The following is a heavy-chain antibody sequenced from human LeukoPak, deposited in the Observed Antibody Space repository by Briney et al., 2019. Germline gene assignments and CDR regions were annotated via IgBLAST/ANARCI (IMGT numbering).Heavy chain of an antibody. D-gene: IGHD6-13*01. Sequence: GGSLRLSCAASGFTFSSYGMHWVRQAPGKGLEWVAFIRCDGSNKYYADSVKGRFTISRDNAKNSLYLQMNSLRAEDTAVYYCATSRGSWPDYFDYWGQGTLVTVSS. V-gene: IGHV3-30*02. J-gene: IGHJ4*02. CDR1: GFTFSSYG. CDR3: ATSRGSWPDYFDY. CDR2: IRCDGSNK.